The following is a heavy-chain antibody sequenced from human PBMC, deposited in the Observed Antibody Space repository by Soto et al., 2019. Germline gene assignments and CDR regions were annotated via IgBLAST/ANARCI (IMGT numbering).Heavy chain of an antibody. CDR1: GGSISSGYY. CDR2: IYYSGNT. D-gene: IGHD3-10*02. Sequence: QVQLQESGPGLVKPSQTLSLTYSVSGGSISSGYYWTWIRQHPGKGLEWIGYIYYSGNTYYNPSLKSRVTISVDTSKNQFSLKLSSVTAADTAVYYCASTDYVAYYMDVWGQGTTVTVSS. J-gene: IGHJ6*03. V-gene: IGHV4-31*03. CDR3: ASTDYVAYYMDV.